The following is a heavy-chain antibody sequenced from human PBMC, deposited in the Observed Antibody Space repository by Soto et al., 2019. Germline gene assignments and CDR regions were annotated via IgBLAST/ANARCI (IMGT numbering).Heavy chain of an antibody. J-gene: IGHJ4*02. CDR1: GGSISSYY. Sequence: QVQLQESGPGLVKPSETLSLMCTVSGGSISSYYWSWIRQPPGKGLDWIGYIYYSGSTNYNPSPKRRVTISVDTSKDQCSLKLSSVTAADTAVYYCARERRDGYKHYFDSWGQGTLVTVSS. D-gene: IGHD5-12*01. V-gene: IGHV4-59*01. CDR2: IYYSGST. CDR3: ARERRDGYKHYFDS.